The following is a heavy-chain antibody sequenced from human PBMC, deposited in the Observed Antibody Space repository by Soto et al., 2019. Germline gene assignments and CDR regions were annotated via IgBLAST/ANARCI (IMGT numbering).Heavy chain of an antibody. D-gene: IGHD3-10*02. J-gene: IGHJ4*02. V-gene: IGHV3-9*01. CDR1: GFTFDESV. Sequence: EVQLVESGGGLVQPGRSLRLSCVASGFTFDESVMHWVRQVSGKGLEWVSGISWNSGYIGYADSVEGRFTISRDNAKNSLYLQMNSLRAEDTALYYCAKGATLFIDYWGQGNLVTVSS. CDR2: ISWNSGYI. CDR3: AKGATLFIDY.